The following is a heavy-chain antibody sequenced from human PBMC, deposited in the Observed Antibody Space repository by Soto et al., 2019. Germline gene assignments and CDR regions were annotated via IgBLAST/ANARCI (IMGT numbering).Heavy chain of an antibody. CDR3: ARDLGSYYGGGYYYGMDV. J-gene: IGHJ6*02. V-gene: IGHV3-33*01. CDR2: IWYDGSNK. CDR1: GFTFSSYG. D-gene: IGHD1-26*01. Sequence: QVQLVESGGGVVQPGRSLRLSCAASGFTFSSYGMHWVRQAPGKGLEWVAVIWYDGSNKYYADSVKGRFTISRDNSXXTXDLQMNSLRAEDTAVYYCARDLGSYYGGGYYYGMDVWGQGTTVTVSS.